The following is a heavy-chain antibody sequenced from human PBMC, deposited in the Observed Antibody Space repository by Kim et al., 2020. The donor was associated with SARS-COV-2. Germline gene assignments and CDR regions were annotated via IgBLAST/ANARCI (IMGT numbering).Heavy chain of an antibody. CDR1: GGSFSGYY. CDR2: INHSGST. J-gene: IGHJ3*02. Sequence: SETLSLTCAVYGGSFSGYYWSWIRQPPGKGLEWIGEINHSGSTNYNPSLKSRVTISVDTSKNQFSLKLSSVTAADTAVYYCARGGRFGEVLDKDAFDIWGQGTMGTGSS. CDR3: ARGGRFGEVLDKDAFDI. D-gene: IGHD3-10*01. V-gene: IGHV4-34*01.